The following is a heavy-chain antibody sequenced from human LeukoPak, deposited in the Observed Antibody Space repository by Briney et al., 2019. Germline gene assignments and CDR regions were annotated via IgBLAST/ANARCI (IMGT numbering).Heavy chain of an antibody. J-gene: IGHJ5*02. CDR2: IYYSGST. V-gene: IGHV4-39*07. Sequence: GSLRLSCAASGFTFSSYSMSWVRQPPGKGLEWIGSIYYSGSTYYNPSLKSRVTISVDTSKNQFSLKLSSVTAADTAVYYCASEPVQYYDFWSGYYTRHNWFDPWGQGTLVTVSS. CDR1: GFTFSSYS. D-gene: IGHD3-3*01. CDR3: ASEPVQYYDFWSGYYTRHNWFDP.